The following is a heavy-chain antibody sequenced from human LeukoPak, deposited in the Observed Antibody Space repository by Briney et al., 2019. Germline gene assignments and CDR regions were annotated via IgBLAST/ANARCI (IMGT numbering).Heavy chain of an antibody. Sequence: GGSLRLSCAASGFTFSSYSMNWVRQAPGKGLEWVSSISSSSSYIYYADSVKGRFTISRDNAKNSLYLQMNSLRAEDTAVYYCARDLASGWYYAFDNWGQGTMVTVSS. CDR2: ISSSSSYI. J-gene: IGHJ3*02. CDR1: GFTFSSYS. CDR3: ARDLASGWYYAFDN. V-gene: IGHV3-21*01. D-gene: IGHD6-19*01.